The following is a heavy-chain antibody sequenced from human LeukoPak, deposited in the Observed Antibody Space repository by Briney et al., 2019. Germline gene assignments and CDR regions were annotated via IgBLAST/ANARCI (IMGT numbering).Heavy chain of an antibody. V-gene: IGHV4-59*08. CDR2: IYYSGST. CDR1: GGSISTYY. CDR3: ARQPYYYGASGYYYAYFDY. Sequence: PSETLSLTCTVSGGSISTYYWSWIRQPPGKGLEWIGYIYYSGSTSYNPSLKSRVTISVDTSKNEFSLRLSSVTAADTAVYYCARQPYYYGASGYYYAYFDYWGQGALVTVSS. D-gene: IGHD3-22*01. J-gene: IGHJ4*02.